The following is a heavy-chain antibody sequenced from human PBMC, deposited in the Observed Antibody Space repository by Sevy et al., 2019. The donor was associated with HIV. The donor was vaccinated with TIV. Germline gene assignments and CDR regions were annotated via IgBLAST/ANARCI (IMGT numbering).Heavy chain of an antibody. V-gene: IGHV4-59*01. J-gene: IGHJ4*02. CDR1: GGSISGYY. D-gene: IGHD1-20*01. CDR3: ARSRVITGTFDY. Sequence: SETLSLTCTVSGGSISGYYWSWIRRPPGKGLEWIGYISYSGSTNYNPSLKSRVTISVDTSKNEFSLKLSSVTAADTAVYSCARSRVITGTFDYWGQGTLVTVSS. CDR2: ISYSGST.